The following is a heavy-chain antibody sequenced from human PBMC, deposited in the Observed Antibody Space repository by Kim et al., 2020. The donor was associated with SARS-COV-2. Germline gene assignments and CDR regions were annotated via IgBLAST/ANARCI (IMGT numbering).Heavy chain of an antibody. Sequence: GGSLRLSCAASGFTFSSYAMSWVRQAPGKGLEWVSAISGSGGSTYYADSVKGRFTISRDNSKNTLYLQMNSLRAEDTAVYYCAKEGGYCSGGSCYSFDYYYGMDVWGQGTTVTVSS. J-gene: IGHJ6*02. CDR2: ISGSGGST. D-gene: IGHD2-15*01. V-gene: IGHV3-23*01. CDR3: AKEGGYCSGGSCYSFDYYYGMDV. CDR1: GFTFSSYA.